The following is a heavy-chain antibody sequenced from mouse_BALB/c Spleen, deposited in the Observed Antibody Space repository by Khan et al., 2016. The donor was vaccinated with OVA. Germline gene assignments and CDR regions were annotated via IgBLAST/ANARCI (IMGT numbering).Heavy chain of an antibody. CDR3: PRHGYGKGDAMDL. CDR2: ISNIGGNT. D-gene: IGHD2-1*01. J-gene: IGHJ4*01. CDR1: GFTFSDYY. Sequence: EVELVESGGGLVQPGGSLKLSCVTSGFTFSDYYMYWFRQTPEKRLEWVAYISNIGGNTYYPDTVKGRFTISRDNARNTLYLQMSRLKSEDSAMYYCPRHGYGKGDAMDLWGQGTSVTVSS. V-gene: IGHV5-12*02.